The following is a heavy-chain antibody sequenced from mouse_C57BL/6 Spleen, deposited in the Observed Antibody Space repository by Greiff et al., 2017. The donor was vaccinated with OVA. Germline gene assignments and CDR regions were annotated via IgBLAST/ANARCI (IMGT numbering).Heavy chain of an antibody. J-gene: IGHJ4*01. D-gene: IGHD2-4*01. V-gene: IGHV5-17*01. Sequence: EVQLVESGGGLVKPGGSLKLSCAASGFTFSDYGMHWVRQAPEKGLEWVAYISSGSSTIYYADTVKGRFTISRDNAKNTLFLQMTSLRSEDTAMYYCARPIYYDYDSAMDYWGQGTSVTVSS. CDR3: ARPIYYDYDSAMDY. CDR1: GFTFSDYG. CDR2: ISSGSSTI.